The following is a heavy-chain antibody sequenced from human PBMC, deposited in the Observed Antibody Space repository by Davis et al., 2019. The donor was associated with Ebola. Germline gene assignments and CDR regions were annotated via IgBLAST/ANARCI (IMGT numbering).Heavy chain of an antibody. V-gene: IGHV1-3*01. D-gene: IGHD3-22*01. CDR1: GYTFTSYA. CDR2: INAGNGNT. CDR3: ARGALDSSGYYYLDY. J-gene: IGHJ4*02. Sequence: ASVKVSCKASGYTFTSYAMHWVRQAPGQRLEWMGWINAGNGNTKYSQKFQGRVTITRDTSASTAYMELSSLRSEDTAVYYCARGALDSSGYYYLDYWGQGTLVTVSS.